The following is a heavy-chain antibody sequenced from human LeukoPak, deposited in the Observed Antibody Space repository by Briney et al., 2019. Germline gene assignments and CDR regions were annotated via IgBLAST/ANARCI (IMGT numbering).Heavy chain of an antibody. CDR1: GGSFGGYY. Sequence: PAETLSLTCAVYGGSFGGYYWSWIRQPPGKGLEWIGEINHSGSTNYNPSLKSRVTISVDTSKNQFSLKLSSVTAADTAVYYCARGGYYDILTGTLYYFDYWGQGTLVTVSS. D-gene: IGHD3-9*01. V-gene: IGHV4-34*01. CDR2: INHSGST. J-gene: IGHJ4*02. CDR3: ARGGYYDILTGTLYYFDY.